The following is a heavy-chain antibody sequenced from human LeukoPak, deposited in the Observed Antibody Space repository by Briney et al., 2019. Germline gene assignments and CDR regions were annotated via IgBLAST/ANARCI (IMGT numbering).Heavy chain of an antibody. Sequence: SETLSLTCAVYGGSFSGYYWSWIRQPPGKGLEWIGEIYHSGSTNYNPSLKSRVTISVDKSKNQFSLKLSSVTAADTAVYYCARLQVVPYYYYYMDVWGKGTTVTVSS. CDR3: ARLQVVPYYYYYMDV. D-gene: IGHD2-8*02. CDR2: IYHSGST. J-gene: IGHJ6*03. V-gene: IGHV4-34*01. CDR1: GGSFSGYY.